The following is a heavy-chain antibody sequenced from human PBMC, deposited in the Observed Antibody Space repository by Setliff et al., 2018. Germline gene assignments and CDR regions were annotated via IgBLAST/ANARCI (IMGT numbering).Heavy chain of an antibody. CDR2: ISHNGRV. CDR1: GGAVSGFY. V-gene: IGHV4-34*01. J-gene: IGHJ4*02. Sequence: PSETLSLTCDIKGGAVSGFYWSWIRQTPGKDLEWIGEISHNGRVSSSPSLKSRVTISVDRAKNHFSLKLTSVTAADTAMYYCARGGRISYRPSSSWYILDYWGQGTLVTVSS. CDR3: ARGGRISYRPSSSWYILDY. D-gene: IGHD6-13*01.